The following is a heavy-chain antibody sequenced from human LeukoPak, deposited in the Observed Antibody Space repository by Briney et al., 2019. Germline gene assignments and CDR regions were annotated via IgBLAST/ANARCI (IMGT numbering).Heavy chain of an antibody. CDR2: ISWNSGSI. V-gene: IGHV3-9*01. J-gene: IGHJ4*02. CDR3: ARDGSDYYDSSGYSDY. D-gene: IGHD3-22*01. CDR1: GFTFDDYA. Sequence: GGSLRLSCAASGFTFDDYAMHWVRQAPGKGLEWVSGISWNSGSIGYADSVKGRFTISRDNSKNTLYLQMNSLRAEDTAVYYCARDGSDYYDSSGYSDYWGQGTLVTVSS.